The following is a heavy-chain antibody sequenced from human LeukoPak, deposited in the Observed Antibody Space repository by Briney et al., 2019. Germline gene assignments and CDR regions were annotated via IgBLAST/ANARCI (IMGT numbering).Heavy chain of an antibody. V-gene: IGHV1-2*02. D-gene: IGHD4-11*01. CDR3: ASGYSDYADYYNYYMDV. CDR1: GYSFTGYY. Sequence: ASVTVSCKASGYSFTGYYLHWVRQAPGQGLEWMGWINPDSGGTNYAQKFQGRVTMTRDTSITTAYMELSRLSSDDTALYYCASGYSDYADYYNYYMDVWGKGTTVTVSS. CDR2: INPDSGGT. J-gene: IGHJ6*03.